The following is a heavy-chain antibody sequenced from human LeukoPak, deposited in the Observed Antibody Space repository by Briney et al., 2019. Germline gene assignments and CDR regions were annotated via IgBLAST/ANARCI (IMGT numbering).Heavy chain of an antibody. CDR2: VYYTGRT. Sequence: SEALSLTCTVSGGSISSASSYWGWIRQPPGKGLEWIGTVYYTGRTYNNPSLKSRITISVDTSNNQFSLKVASVTAADTAVYYCASTHAGRYYTTFDSWGQGTLVAVSS. V-gene: IGHV4-39*01. J-gene: IGHJ4*02. D-gene: IGHD1-26*01. CDR3: ASTHAGRYYTTFDS. CDR1: GGSISSASSY.